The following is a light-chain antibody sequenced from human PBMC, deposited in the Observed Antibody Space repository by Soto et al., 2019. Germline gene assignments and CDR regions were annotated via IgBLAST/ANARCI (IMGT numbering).Light chain of an antibody. CDR1: QGLSSR. V-gene: IGKV1-39*01. CDR2: ETS. Sequence: IQMTQSPSSLSASVGDRVTITCRASQGLSSRLTWYQQKPGEAPKLLIYETSSLHSGVPSRFSGSGSETDFTLTINSLQPEDFATYYCQQSFSPPYTFGQGTKLEIK. J-gene: IGKJ2*01. CDR3: QQSFSPPYT.